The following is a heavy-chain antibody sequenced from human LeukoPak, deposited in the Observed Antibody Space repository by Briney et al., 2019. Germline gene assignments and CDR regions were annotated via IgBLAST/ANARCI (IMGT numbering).Heavy chain of an antibody. D-gene: IGHD3-10*01. J-gene: IGHJ4*02. CDR1: GFTVSSNY. Sequence: GGSLRLSCIASGFTVSSNYMTWVRQAPGKGLEWVSIIYSGGSTYYADSVKGRFTISRDNSKNTLYLQMNRLRAEDTAVYYCARGGAMIRGVFDYWGQGTLVTVSS. CDR3: ARGGAMIRGVFDY. V-gene: IGHV3-66*01. CDR2: IYSGGST.